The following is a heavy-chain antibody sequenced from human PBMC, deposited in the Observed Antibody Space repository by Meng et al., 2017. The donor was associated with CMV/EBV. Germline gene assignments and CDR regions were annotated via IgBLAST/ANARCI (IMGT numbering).Heavy chain of an antibody. CDR1: GYTFTSYG. J-gene: IGHJ4*02. CDR3: ARAPGSYYDY. Sequence: SCKASGYTFTSYGISWVRQAPGKGLEWVSVIYSGGSTYYADSVKGRFTISRDNSKNTLYLQMNSLRAEDTAVYYCARAPGSYYDYWGQGTLVTVSS. CDR2: IYSGGST. V-gene: IGHV3-53*01. D-gene: IGHD1-26*01.